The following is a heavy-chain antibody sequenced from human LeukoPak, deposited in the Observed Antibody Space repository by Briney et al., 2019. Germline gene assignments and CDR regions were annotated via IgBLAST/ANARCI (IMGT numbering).Heavy chain of an antibody. J-gene: IGHJ4*02. Sequence: PGGSLRLSCAASGFTFSSYSMNWVRQAPGKGLEWVSSISSSSSYIYYADSVKGRFTISRDNAKNSLYLQMNSLGAEDTAVYYCARDSSSQGDYWGQGTLVTVSS. CDR2: ISSSSSYI. CDR1: GFTFSSYS. V-gene: IGHV3-21*01. D-gene: IGHD6-13*01. CDR3: ARDSSSQGDY.